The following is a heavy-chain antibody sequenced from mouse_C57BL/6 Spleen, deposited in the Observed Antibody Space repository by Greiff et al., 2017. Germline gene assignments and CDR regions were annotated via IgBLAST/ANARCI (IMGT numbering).Heavy chain of an antibody. CDR2: INYDGSST. CDR3: ARDREWSYFDY. Sequence: EVKVVESEGGLVQPGSSMKLSCTASGFTFSDYYMAWVRQVPEKGLEWVANINYDGSSTYYLDSLKSRFIISRDNAKNILYLQMSSLKSEDTATYYCARDREWSYFDYWGQGTTLTVSS. CDR1: GFTFSDYY. V-gene: IGHV5-16*01. D-gene: IGHD1-3*01. J-gene: IGHJ2*01.